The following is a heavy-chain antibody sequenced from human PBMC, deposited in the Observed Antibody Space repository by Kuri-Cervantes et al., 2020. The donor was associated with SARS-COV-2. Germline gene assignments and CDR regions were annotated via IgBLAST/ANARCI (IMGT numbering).Heavy chain of an antibody. D-gene: IGHD1-26*01. CDR3: ARDGWSGSNGAFDI. J-gene: IGHJ3*02. CDR2: IYYSGST. V-gene: IGHV4-34*01. CDR1: GGSFSGYY. Sequence: SQTLSLTCAVYGGSFSGYYWSWIRQPPGKGLEWIGSIYYSGSTYYNPSLKSRVTMSVDTSKNQFSLKLSSVTAADTAVYYCARDGWSGSNGAFDIWGQGTMVTVSS.